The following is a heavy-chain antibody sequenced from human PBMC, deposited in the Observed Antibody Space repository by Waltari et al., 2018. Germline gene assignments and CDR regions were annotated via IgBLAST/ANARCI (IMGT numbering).Heavy chain of an antibody. D-gene: IGHD4-17*01. J-gene: IGHJ2*01. CDR3: ARGARRTSQTTGWWYFDL. Sequence: EVQLVESGGGLVQPGGSLRPPCEASEFPFSLWWMHWVRQVPGKGLEWVSRSNSDGSSISYADSVKGRFTISKDNARNTVYLQMNSLRAEDTAIYYCARGARRTSQTTGWWYFDLWGRGTLLTVSS. V-gene: IGHV3-74*01. CDR1: EFPFSLWW. CDR2: SNSDGSSI.